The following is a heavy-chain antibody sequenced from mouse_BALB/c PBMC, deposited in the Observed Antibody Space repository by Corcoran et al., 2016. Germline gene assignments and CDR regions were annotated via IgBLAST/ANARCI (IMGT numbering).Heavy chain of an antibody. CDR3: SRCAWATWFAY. J-gene: IGHJ3*01. D-gene: IGHD3-1*01. CDR1: GFNIKDYY. Sequence: EVQLQQSGAELVRPGALVKLSCKASGFNIKDYYMHWVKQRPEQGLEWIGWIDPENGNTIYDPKFQGKASVTADTSSNTAYLQLSSPTSEDTAVYYCSRCAWATWFAYWGQGTLVTVSA. V-gene: IGHV14-1*02. CDR2: IDPENGNT.